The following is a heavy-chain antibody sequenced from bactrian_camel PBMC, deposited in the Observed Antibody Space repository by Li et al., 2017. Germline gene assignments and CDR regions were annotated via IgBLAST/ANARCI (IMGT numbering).Heavy chain of an antibody. J-gene: IGHJ4*01. CDR3: VAAPRYSTSCVEPLRTVWNY. D-gene: IGHD7*01. V-gene: IGHV3S53*01. CDR2: IDRDGRA. CDR1: GITYRDPC. Sequence: QVQLVESGGGSVQPDWSLRLSCAASGITYRDPCMGWLREVPGKEREGVVSIDRDGRATYADSVKGRFTISMDANTLYLQMNSLTPEDSAIYYCVAAPRYSTSCVEPLRTVWNYWGQGTQVTVS.